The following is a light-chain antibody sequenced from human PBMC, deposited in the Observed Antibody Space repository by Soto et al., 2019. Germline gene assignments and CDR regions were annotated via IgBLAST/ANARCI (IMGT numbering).Light chain of an antibody. J-gene: IGKJ5*01. Sequence: DIQMTQSPSSLSASVGDRVTITCQASQDISNYLNWYQQKPGKAPKLLIYDASNLETGVPSRFSGSGSGTDFTFTISRLQPEDIATYYCQRYENLPTFGQGTRLEIK. CDR1: QDISNY. CDR3: QRYENLPT. CDR2: DAS. V-gene: IGKV1-33*01.